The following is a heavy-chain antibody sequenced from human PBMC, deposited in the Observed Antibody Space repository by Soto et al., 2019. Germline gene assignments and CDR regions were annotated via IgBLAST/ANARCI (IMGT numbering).Heavy chain of an antibody. Sequence: EVQLVESGGGLVQPGGSLRLSCAASGFTFSSYWMSWVRQAPGKGLEWVANIKQDGSEKYYVDSVKGRFTISRDNAKNSLYLQMNSMRAEDTAVYYCAIAWYYYGSWSYYSWGQGTLVTVSS. CDR1: GFTFSSYW. D-gene: IGHD3-10*01. V-gene: IGHV3-7*01. CDR2: IKQDGSEK. CDR3: AIAWYYYGSWSYYS. J-gene: IGHJ5*02.